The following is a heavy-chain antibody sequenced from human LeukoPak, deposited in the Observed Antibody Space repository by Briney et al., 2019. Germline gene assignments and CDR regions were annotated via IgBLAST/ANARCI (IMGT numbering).Heavy chain of an antibody. CDR1: GGSISSSPYY. Sequence: SETLSLTCTVSGGSISSSPYYWAWIRQPPGRGLEWIGSIYYRGDTYHNPSLKSRVTISVDTSKNQFSLSVISVTAADTAVYFCARPTTGPATQGYDSWGQGILVTVAS. CDR2: IYYRGDT. J-gene: IGHJ4*02. V-gene: IGHV4-39*01. CDR3: ARPTTGPATQGYDS. D-gene: IGHD1-1*01.